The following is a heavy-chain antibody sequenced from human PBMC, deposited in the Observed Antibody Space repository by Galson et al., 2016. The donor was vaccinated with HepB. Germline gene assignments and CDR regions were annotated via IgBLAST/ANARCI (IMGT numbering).Heavy chain of an antibody. CDR1: GYTFTGYY. CDR3: VRGVAVVVVAPSVNWFDP. D-gene: IGHD2-15*01. J-gene: IGHJ5*02. V-gene: IGHV1-2*06. CDR2: INPNSGVT. Sequence: SVKVSCKASGYTFTGYYLHWVRQAPGQGLEWMGRINPNSGVTNYGQKFQGRVTMTRDTSIRTVNMELSSLRSDDTAVYYCVRGVAVVVVAPSVNWFDPWGQGTLVAVSS.